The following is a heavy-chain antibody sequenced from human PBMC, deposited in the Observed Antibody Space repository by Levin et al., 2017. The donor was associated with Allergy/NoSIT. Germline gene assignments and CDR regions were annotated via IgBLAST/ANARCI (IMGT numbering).Heavy chain of an antibody. Sequence: SQTLSLTCSVSGGSVSSGTYYWSWIRRPPGKGLEWIGYINYRGVTKYNPSLKSRVTISVDTSKNEFSLKVTSVTAADTAGYYCARNRIIVSGGNDYYYGMDVWGQGTTVTVSS. CDR2: INYRGVT. CDR3: ARNRIIVSGGNDYYYGMDV. CDR1: GGSVSSGTYY. D-gene: IGHD5/OR15-5a*01. V-gene: IGHV4-61*01. J-gene: IGHJ6*02.